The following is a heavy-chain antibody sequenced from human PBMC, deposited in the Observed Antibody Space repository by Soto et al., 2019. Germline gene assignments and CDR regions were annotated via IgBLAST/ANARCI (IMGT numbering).Heavy chain of an antibody. J-gene: IGHJ5*02. Sequence: XGSLRLSFAASGFTFSSNYMSWVGQAPGKGLEWVSVIYSGGSTYYADSVKGRFTISRDNSKNTLYLQMNSLRAEDTAVYYCARVDIVATSNVGFDPWGQGTLVTVSS. D-gene: IGHD5-12*01. V-gene: IGHV3-53*01. CDR3: ARVDIVATSNVGFDP. CDR2: IYSGGST. CDR1: GFTFSSNY.